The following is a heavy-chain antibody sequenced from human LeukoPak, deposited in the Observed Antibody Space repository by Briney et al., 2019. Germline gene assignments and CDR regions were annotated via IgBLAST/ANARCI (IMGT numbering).Heavy chain of an antibody. CDR3: ARPGREQWLVDAFDI. V-gene: IGHV5-51*01. J-gene: IGHJ3*02. CDR2: IYPGDSDT. Sequence: GESLKISCKGSGYSFTSYWIGWVRQMPGKGLEWMGIIYPGDSDTRYSPSFQGQVTISADKSISTAYLQWSSLKASDTAMYYCARPGREQWLVDAFDIWGQGTMVTVSS. CDR1: GYSFTSYW. D-gene: IGHD6-19*01.